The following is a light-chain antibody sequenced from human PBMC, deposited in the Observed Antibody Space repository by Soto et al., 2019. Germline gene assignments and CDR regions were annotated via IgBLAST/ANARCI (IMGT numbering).Light chain of an antibody. V-gene: IGLV2-14*01. Sequence: QSALTQPASVSGSPGQSITIPCTGTSRDIGIYNYVSWYQQHPGKAPKLIICEVTNRPSGVSDRFSGSKSGNTASLTISGLRAEDEADYYCTSFTTTNIWVFGGGTKLTVL. CDR3: TSFTTTNIWV. J-gene: IGLJ3*02. CDR1: SRDIGIYNY. CDR2: EVT.